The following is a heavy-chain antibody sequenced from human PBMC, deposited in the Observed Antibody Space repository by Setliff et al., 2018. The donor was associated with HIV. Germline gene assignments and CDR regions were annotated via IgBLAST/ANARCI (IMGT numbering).Heavy chain of an antibody. CDR2: IYHNGNA. J-gene: IGHJ6*03. D-gene: IGHD3-3*01. CDR3: ARLTIFGVVMATYYMDV. V-gene: IGHV4-39*07. CDR1: GGSTSSSSYY. Sequence: PSETLSLTCTVAGGSTSSSSYYWGWIRQPPGMGLEWIASIYHNGNAYYNPSLKSRVTMSVDTSKNQFSLKLSSVPAADTAVYYCARLTIFGVVMATYYMDVWGKGTTVTVSS.